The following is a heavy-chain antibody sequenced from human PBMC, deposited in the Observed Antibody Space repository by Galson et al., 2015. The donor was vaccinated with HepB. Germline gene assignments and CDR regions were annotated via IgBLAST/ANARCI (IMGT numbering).Heavy chain of an antibody. CDR3: ARDGDFWSGYHIYYYYYGMDV. CDR1: GFTFSSYW. V-gene: IGHV3-7*03. Sequence: SLRLSCAASGFTFSSYWMSWVRQAPGKGLEWVANIKQDGSEKYYVDSVKGRFTISRDNAKNSLYLQMNSLRAEDTAVYYCARDGDFWSGYHIYYYYYGMDVWGQGTTVTVSS. J-gene: IGHJ6*02. CDR2: IKQDGSEK. D-gene: IGHD3-3*01.